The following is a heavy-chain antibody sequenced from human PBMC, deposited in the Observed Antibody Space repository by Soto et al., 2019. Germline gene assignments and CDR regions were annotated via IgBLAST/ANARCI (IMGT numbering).Heavy chain of an antibody. CDR1: GFTVSSNY. CDR3: AREPRNRIAGSTTSEDY. CDR2: LYSGGST. V-gene: IGHV3-66*01. J-gene: IGHJ4*02. D-gene: IGHD1-7*01. Sequence: EVQLVESGGGLVQPGGSLRLSCAASGFTVSSNYMSWVSQAPGKGLECVSVLYSGGSTYYADSVKGRFTISRDSSKNTLYLHMNSLRAEDTAVYYCAREPRNRIAGSTTSEDYWGQGTLVTVSS.